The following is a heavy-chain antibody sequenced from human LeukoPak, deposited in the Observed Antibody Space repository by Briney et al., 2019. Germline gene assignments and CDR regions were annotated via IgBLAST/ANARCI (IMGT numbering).Heavy chain of an antibody. Sequence: PGGSLRLSCAASGFTFSSYTMHWVRQAPGKGLEYVSGISSNGGSTDYANSVKGRFTISRDNAKNSLYLQLNSLRAEDTAVYYCAELGITMIGGVWGKGTTVTISS. V-gene: IGHV3-64*01. CDR2: ISSNGGST. CDR1: GFTFSSYT. J-gene: IGHJ6*04. D-gene: IGHD3-10*02. CDR3: AELGITMIGGV.